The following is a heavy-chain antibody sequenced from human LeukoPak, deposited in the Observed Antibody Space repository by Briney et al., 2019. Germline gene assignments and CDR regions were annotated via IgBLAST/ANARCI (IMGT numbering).Heavy chain of an antibody. D-gene: IGHD3-22*01. CDR1: GGSISSYY. CDR3: ARAPYYSDSSGYFSFDY. V-gene: IGHV4-59*01. CDR2: IYYSGST. J-gene: IGHJ4*02. Sequence: SETLSLTCTVSGGSISSYYWSWIRQPPGKGLEWIGYIYYSGSTNYNPSLKSRVTISVDTSKNQFSLKLSSVTAADTAVYYCARAPYYSDSSGYFSFDYWGQGTLVTVSS.